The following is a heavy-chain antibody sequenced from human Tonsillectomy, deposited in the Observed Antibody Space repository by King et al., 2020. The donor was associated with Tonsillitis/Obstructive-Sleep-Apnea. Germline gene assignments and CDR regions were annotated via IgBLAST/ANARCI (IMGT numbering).Heavy chain of an antibody. D-gene: IGHD3-22*01. J-gene: IGHJ3*02. CDR1: GFTFSNYA. CDR2: ISYDGSNK. V-gene: IGHV3-30*04. CDR3: AREGIYDSSGYADAFDI. Sequence: VQLVESGGGVVQPGRSLRPSGAASGFTFSNYAIHWVRQAPGKGLEGVAVISYDGSNKYYSDSVKGRFTISRDNSKNTMDLQMNSLRAEDTAVYYCAREGIYDSSGYADAFDIWGQGTMVTASS.